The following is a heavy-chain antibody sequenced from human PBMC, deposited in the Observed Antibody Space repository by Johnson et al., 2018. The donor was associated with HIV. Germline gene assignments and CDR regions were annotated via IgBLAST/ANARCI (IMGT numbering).Heavy chain of an antibody. D-gene: IGHD5-12*01. Sequence: QVQLVESGGGVVQPGRSLRLSCAASAFSFSNYPMHWVRQAPGKGLEWVAVISYDGSNKYYTDSVKGRFTISRDNSKNTLYLQMNSLNTDDTAFYYCATGDDDEFWGQGTMVTVSS. V-gene: IGHV3-30*04. CDR1: AFSFSNYP. J-gene: IGHJ3*01. CDR3: ATGDDDEF. CDR2: ISYDGSNK.